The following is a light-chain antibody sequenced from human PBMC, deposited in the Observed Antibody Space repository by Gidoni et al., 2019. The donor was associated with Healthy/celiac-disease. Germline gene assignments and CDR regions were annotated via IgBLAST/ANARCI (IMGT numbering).Light chain of an antibody. CDR1: QSISSY. CDR3: QQSYSTLYT. J-gene: IGKJ2*01. V-gene: IGKV1-39*01. CDR2: AAS. Sequence: DIQMTPSPSSLSASVGDRVTITCRASQSISSYLNWYQQKPGKAPKLLIYAASSWQSGVTSRFSGSGSGTDFTITISSMQPEDVATYYCQQSYSTLYTFGQXTKLEIK.